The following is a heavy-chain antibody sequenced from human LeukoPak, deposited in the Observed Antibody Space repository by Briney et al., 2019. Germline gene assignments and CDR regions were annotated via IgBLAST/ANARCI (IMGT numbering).Heavy chain of an antibody. J-gene: IGHJ4*02. Sequence: ASVKVSCKASGYTFTGYYMHWVRQAPGQGLEWMGWINPNSGGTNYAQKFQGRVTMTRDTSISTAYMELSRLRSDDTAVYYCARTPEITIFGVVSAHLDYWGQGTLATVSS. V-gene: IGHV1-2*02. CDR2: INPNSGGT. CDR3: ARTPEITIFGVVSAHLDY. CDR1: GYTFTGYY. D-gene: IGHD3-3*01.